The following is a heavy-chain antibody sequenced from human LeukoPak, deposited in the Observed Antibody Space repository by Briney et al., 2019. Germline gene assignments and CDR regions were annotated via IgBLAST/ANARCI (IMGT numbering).Heavy chain of an antibody. J-gene: IGHJ4*02. Sequence: GMSLRLSCGASGFTFSSYWMHWVRQAPGKGLVWVSRINTDGTTTDHADSVKGRFTISRDNAKNTLYLQMNSLRAEDTAVYFCARDPWGYRAGVMDFWGLGTLVTVPS. V-gene: IGHV3-74*01. D-gene: IGHD1-1*01. CDR2: INTDGTTT. CDR1: GFTFSSYW. CDR3: ARDPWGYRAGVMDF.